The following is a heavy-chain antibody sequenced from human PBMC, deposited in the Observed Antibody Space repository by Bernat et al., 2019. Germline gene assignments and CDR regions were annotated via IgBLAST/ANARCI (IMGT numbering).Heavy chain of an antibody. CDR2: IYSGNNT. V-gene: IGHV3-53*01. CDR3: GREAGDYCFDY. Sequence: EVQLVESGGGLIQPGGSLRLSCTASGFTVSSKYMSWVRQAPGKGLEWVSVIYSGNNTYYAESVKGRFTISRDKSKNTLYLQMDSRGAEDTDLYYCGREAGDYCFDYWGQGTLVTVSS. J-gene: IGHJ4*02. CDR1: GFTVSSKY. D-gene: IGHD1-14*01.